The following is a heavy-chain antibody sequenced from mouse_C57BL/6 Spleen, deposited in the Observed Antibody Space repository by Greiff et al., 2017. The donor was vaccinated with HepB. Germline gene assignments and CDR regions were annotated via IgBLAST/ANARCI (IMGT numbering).Heavy chain of an antibody. CDR2: ISSGSSTI. V-gene: IGHV5-17*01. Sequence: EVQLVESGGGLVKPGGSLKLSCAASGFTFSDYGMHWVRQAPEKGLEWVAYISSGSSTIYYADTVKGRFTISRDNAKNTLFLQMTSLRSEDTAMYYCASSYDYAMDYWGQRTSVTVSS. D-gene: IGHD1-1*01. J-gene: IGHJ4*01. CDR3: ASSYDYAMDY. CDR1: GFTFSDYG.